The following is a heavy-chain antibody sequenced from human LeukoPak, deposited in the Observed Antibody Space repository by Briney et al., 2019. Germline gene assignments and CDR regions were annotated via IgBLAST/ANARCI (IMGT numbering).Heavy chain of an antibody. Sequence: PSETLSLTCTVSGGFISSYYWSWIRQPPGKGLEWIGYIYYSGSTNYNPSLKSRVTISVDTSKNQFSLKLSSVTAADTAVYYCARDQDGDGYNRMVAFDIWGQGTTVTVSS. J-gene: IGHJ3*02. CDR2: IYYSGST. CDR3: ARDQDGDGYNRMVAFDI. V-gene: IGHV4-59*12. D-gene: IGHD5-24*01. CDR1: GGFISSYY.